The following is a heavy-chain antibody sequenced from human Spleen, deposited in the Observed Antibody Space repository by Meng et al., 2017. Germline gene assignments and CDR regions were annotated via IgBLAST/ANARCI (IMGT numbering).Heavy chain of an antibody. D-gene: IGHD4-11*01. J-gene: IGHJ4*02. V-gene: IGHV4-34*01. CDR3: ARGPTTMAHDFDY. CDR1: GGSFSDYY. CDR2: INHSGST. Sequence: QGQLRQWAAGLLKPSGTLSLTCVVSGGSFSDYYWSWIRQPPGKGLEWIGEINHSGSTNYNPSLESRATISVDTSQNNLSLKLSSVTAADSAVYYCARGPTTMAHDFDYWGQGTLVTVSS.